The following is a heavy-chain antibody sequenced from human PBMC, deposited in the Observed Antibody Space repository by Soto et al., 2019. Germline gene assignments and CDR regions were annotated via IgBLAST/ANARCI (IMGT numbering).Heavy chain of an antibody. D-gene: IGHD1-7*01. J-gene: IGHJ5*02. V-gene: IGHV1-3*01. Sequence: QVQLVQSGAEVKKPGASVKVSCKASGYTFTSYAMHWVRQAPGQRLEWMGWINAGNGNTKYSQKFQGRVTITRDTSASTAYMELSSLRSEDTAVYYCAREIELQRYNWFDPWGQGTLVTVSS. CDR3: AREIELQRYNWFDP. CDR1: GYTFTSYA. CDR2: INAGNGNT.